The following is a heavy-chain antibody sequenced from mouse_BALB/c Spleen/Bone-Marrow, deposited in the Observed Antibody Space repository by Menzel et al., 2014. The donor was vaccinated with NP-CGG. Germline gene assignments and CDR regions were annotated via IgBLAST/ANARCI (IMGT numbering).Heavy chain of an antibody. D-gene: IGHD2-10*01. CDR2: IDPANGNT. Sequence: VLLKECGAELVKPGASVKLSCTASGFNIKDTYMHWVKHRPEQGLEWIGRIDPANGNTKYDPKFQGKATITADTSSNTAYLQLSSLTSEDTAVYYCASSAYPWGQGTLVTVSA. V-gene: IGHV14-3*02. J-gene: IGHJ3*01. CDR3: ASSAYP. CDR1: GFNIKDTY.